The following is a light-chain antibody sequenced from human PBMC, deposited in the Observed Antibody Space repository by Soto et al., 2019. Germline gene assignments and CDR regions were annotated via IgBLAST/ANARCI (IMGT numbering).Light chain of an antibody. J-gene: IGKJ1*01. CDR1: QSVSSSY. CDR3: QQRSNWPKT. Sequence: EIVLTQSPGTLSLSPGEGATLSCRASQSVSSSYLAWYQQKPGQAPRLLIYGASHRATGIPARFSGSGSGTDFTLTISSLEPEDFAVYYCQQRSNWPKTFGQGTKV. V-gene: IGKV3D-20*02. CDR2: GAS.